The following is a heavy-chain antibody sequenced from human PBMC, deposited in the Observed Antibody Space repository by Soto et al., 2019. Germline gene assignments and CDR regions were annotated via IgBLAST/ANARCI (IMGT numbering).Heavy chain of an antibody. CDR2: IIPIFGTA. CDR1: GGTFSSYA. J-gene: IGHJ6*02. V-gene: IGHV1-69*13. CDR3: ARNTRPFYDFWSGYYTGVHHYGMDV. Sequence: GASVKVSCKASGGTFSSYAISWVRQAPGQGLEWMGGIIPIFGTANYAQKFQGRVTITADESTSTAYMELSSLRSEDTAVYYCARNTRPFYDFWSGYYTGVHHYGMDVWGQGTTVTVSS. D-gene: IGHD3-3*01.